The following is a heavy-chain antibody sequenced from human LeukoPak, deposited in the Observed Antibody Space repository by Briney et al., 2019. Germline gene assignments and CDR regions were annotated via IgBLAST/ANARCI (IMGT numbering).Heavy chain of an antibody. D-gene: IGHD6-19*01. J-gene: IGHJ4*02. V-gene: IGHV3-74*01. CDR2: INTDGTVT. Sequence: PGGSLRLSCAASGFTFSKYWMLWVRDAPGKGLEGVSRINTDGTVTTYAVSVKGRFTVSRDNADNTMFLKMNSVRDEDTAVYYCATKQWMAPPPDSWGQGTPVTVSS. CDR3: ATKQWMAPPPDS. CDR1: GFTFSKYW.